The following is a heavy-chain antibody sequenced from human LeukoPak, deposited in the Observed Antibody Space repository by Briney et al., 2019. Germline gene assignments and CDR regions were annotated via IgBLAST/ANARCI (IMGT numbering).Heavy chain of an antibody. D-gene: IGHD6-6*01. J-gene: IGHJ3*02. CDR2: INPNSGGT. V-gene: IGHV1-2*04. CDR3: ARTGIAAPPRYWGDPGGIDAFDI. CDR1: GYTFTGYY. Sequence: ASVTVSCKASGYTFTGYYMHWVRQAPGQGLEWMGWINPNSGGTNYAQKFQGWVTMTRDTSISTAYMELSRLRSDDTAVYYCARTGIAAPPRYWGDPGGIDAFDIWGQGTMVTVSS.